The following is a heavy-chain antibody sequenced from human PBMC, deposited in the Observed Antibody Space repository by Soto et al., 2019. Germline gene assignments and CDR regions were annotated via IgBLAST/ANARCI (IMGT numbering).Heavy chain of an antibody. CDR3: ARLPSNYARSIAVAGLFDY. CDR2: IYYSGST. J-gene: IGHJ4*02. Sequence: QLQLQESGPGLVKPSETLSLTCTVSGGSISSSSYYWGWIRQPPGKGLEWIGSIYYSGSTYYNPSLKSRVTMSVDTSKNQFSLKLSSVTAADTAVYYCARLPSNYARSIAVAGLFDYWGQGTLVTVSS. CDR1: GGSISSSSYY. V-gene: IGHV4-39*01. D-gene: IGHD6-19*01.